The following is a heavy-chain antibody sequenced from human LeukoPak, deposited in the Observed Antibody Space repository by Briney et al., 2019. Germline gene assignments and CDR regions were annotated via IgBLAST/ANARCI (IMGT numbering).Heavy chain of an antibody. J-gene: IGHJ5*02. D-gene: IGHD2-2*01. CDR1: GYTFTSYG. CDR3: ARARPCGSTSCHGDWFDP. V-gene: IGHV1-18*01. Sequence: GASVKVSCKASGYTFTSYGISWVRQAPGQGLEWMGWISAYNGNTNYAQKLQGRVTMTTDTSTSTAYMELRSLRSDDTAVYYCARARPCGSTSCHGDWFDPWGQGTLVTVSS. CDR2: ISAYNGNT.